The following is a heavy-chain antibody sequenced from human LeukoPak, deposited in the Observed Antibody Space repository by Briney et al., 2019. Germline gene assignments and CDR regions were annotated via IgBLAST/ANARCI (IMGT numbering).Heavy chain of an antibody. CDR2: IYTSGST. D-gene: IGHD1-1*01. V-gene: IGHV4-61*02. Sequence: PSETLSLTCTVSGGSISSGNYYWSWVRQPAGKGLEWIGRIYTSGSTNYNPSLKSRVTISVDTSKNQFSLKLSSVTAADTAVYYCARGAAVQLERRFNDAFDIWGQGTMVTVSS. CDR3: ARGAAVQLERRFNDAFDI. J-gene: IGHJ3*02. CDR1: GGSISSGNYY.